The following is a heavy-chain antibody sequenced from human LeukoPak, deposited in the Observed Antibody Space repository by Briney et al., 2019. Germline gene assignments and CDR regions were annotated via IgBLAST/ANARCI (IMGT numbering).Heavy chain of an antibody. CDR2: IKSKTDGGTT. D-gene: IGHD3-22*01. CDR3: TASYYDSSGYRV. CDR1: GFTFSNAW. Sequence: PGGSLTLSCAASGFTFSNAWMSWVRQAPGKGLEWVGRIKSKTDGGTTDYAAPVKGRFTISRDDSKNTLYLQMNSLKTEDTAVYYCTASYYDSSGYRVWGQGTLVTVSS. V-gene: IGHV3-15*01. J-gene: IGHJ4*02.